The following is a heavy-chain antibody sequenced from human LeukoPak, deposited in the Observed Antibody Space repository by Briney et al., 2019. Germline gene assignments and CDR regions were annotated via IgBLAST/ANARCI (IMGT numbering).Heavy chain of an antibody. J-gene: IGHJ5*02. CDR3: ANYRDYEWFDP. D-gene: IGHD5-12*01. V-gene: IGHV3-23*01. CDR2: IPGSGVDT. CDR1: GFTFSSYA. Sequence: GGSLRLSCAASGFTFSSYAMSWVRQAPGGGLEWVSGIPGSGVDTFYADSVKGRFTISRDNSKNTLYLQMNSLRAEDTAVYYCANYRDYEWFDPWGQGTLVTVSS.